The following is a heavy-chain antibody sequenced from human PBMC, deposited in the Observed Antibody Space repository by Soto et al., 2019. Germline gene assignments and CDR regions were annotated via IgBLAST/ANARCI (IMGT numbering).Heavy chain of an antibody. CDR3: AKDQSTNSRSYHALDV. CDR2: VSNDGSNK. CDR1: EFTFSSYA. J-gene: IGHJ6*02. D-gene: IGHD2-8*01. V-gene: IGHV3-30*18. Sequence: QVQLVESGGGVVQPGESLRLSCAASEFTFSSYAMHWVRQAPGKGLEWVAVVSNDGSNKYYADSVKGRFTISRDNSKNPRNLQMNSLRAEDRAVYYCAKDQSTNSRSYHALDVWGQGTTVIVSS.